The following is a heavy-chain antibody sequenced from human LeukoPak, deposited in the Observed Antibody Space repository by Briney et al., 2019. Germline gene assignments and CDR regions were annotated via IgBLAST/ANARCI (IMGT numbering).Heavy chain of an antibody. CDR1: GGTFSSYA. CDR3: ARELAIPAAIQ. V-gene: IGHV1-69*04. D-gene: IGHD2-2*01. J-gene: IGHJ4*02. CDR2: IIPILGIA. Sequence: GASVKVSCKASGGTFSSYAISWVRQAPGQGLEWMGRIIPILGIANYAQKFQGRVTITADKSTSTAYMELSSLRSEDTAVCYCARELAIPAAIQWGQGTLVTVSS.